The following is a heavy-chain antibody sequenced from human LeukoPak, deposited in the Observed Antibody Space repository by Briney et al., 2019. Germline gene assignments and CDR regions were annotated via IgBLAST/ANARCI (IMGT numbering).Heavy chain of an antibody. CDR3: AKNTQYSGYYDC. Sequence: AGGSLRLSCAASGFTFSSYPMTWVRQAPGKGPEWVSFISGSGGITYYADSVKGRFTISRDNSKNTLYLQMNSLRAEDTAVYYCAKNTQYSGYYDCWGQGTLVAVSS. J-gene: IGHJ4*02. CDR2: ISGSGGIT. D-gene: IGHD6-6*01. CDR1: GFTFSSYP. V-gene: IGHV3-23*01.